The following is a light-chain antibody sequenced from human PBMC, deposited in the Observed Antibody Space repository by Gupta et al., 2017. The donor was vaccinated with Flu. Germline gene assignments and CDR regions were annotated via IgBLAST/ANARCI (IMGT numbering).Light chain of an antibody. Sequence: DIQMTQSPSSLSASVGDRVTITCRASQSISTYLNWFQQKPGKAPKLLIYAASSLQSGVPSRFSGSRSGTDFTLTISSLQPEDFVIYYCQQSYSSPHTFGQGTKVEIK. CDR3: QQSYSSPHT. V-gene: IGKV1-39*01. CDR1: QSISTY. J-gene: IGKJ1*01. CDR2: AAS.